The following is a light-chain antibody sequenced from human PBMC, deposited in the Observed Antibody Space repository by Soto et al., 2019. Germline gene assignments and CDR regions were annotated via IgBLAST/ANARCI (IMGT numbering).Light chain of an antibody. CDR3: QQRSTWPPET. J-gene: IGKJ2*01. Sequence: EIVLTQSPATLSLSPGERATLSCRASQRVSSYLAWYQQKPGQAPRLLIYDASNRATGLPARFSGSGSGTYFTLTISSLEPEDFAVYYCQQRSTWPPETFGQGTKLEIK. CDR1: QRVSSY. V-gene: IGKV3-11*01. CDR2: DAS.